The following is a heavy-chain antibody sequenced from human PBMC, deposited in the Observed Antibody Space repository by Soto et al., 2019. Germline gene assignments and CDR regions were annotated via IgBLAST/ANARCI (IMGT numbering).Heavy chain of an antibody. CDR3: ATHPPYGPLDH. CDR1: GGSISSWSNH. Sequence: SVSLSLTCTVSGGSISSWSNHWGWIRRPPGKWLEWIGNIYYSKNTYYNPSLKSRVTISVDTSKNQFSLRLTSVTAADTAVYYCATHPPYGPLDHWGQGTLVTVSS. CDR2: IYYSKNT. V-gene: IGHV4-39*01. D-gene: IGHD4-17*01. J-gene: IGHJ4*02.